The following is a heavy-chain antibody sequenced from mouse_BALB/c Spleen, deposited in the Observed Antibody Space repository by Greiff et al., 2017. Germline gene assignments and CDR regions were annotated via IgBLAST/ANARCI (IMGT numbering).Heavy chain of an antibody. Sequence: DVQLQESGAELVRSGASVKLSCTASGFNIKDYYMHWVKQRPEQGLEWIGWIDPENGDTEYAPKFQGKATMTADTSSNTAYLQLSSLTSEDTAVYYCNGITTVVVDYWGQGTTLTVSS. J-gene: IGHJ2*01. CDR3: NGITTVVVDY. CDR1: GFNIKDYY. CDR2: IDPENGDT. V-gene: IGHV14-4*02. D-gene: IGHD1-1*01.